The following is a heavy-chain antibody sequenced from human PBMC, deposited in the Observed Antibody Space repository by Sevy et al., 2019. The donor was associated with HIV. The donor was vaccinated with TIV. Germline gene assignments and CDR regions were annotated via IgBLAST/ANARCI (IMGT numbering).Heavy chain of an antibody. V-gene: IGHV3-66*02. Sequence: GGSLRLSCAASGFTVSSNYMSWVRQAPGKGLEGVSVIYSGGSTHYEDSVKGRFTISRDNSKNTLYLQMNSLRAGDTAVDYCARDGGSRGMDVWGKGTTVTVSS. CDR2: IYSGGST. D-gene: IGHD6-13*01. CDR3: ARDGGSRGMDV. CDR1: GFTVSSNY. J-gene: IGHJ6*04.